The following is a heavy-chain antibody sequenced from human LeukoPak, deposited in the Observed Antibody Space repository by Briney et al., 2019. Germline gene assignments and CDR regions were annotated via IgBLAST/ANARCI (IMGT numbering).Heavy chain of an antibody. CDR1: GFTFSDYW. CDR3: ARGGTWDLDY. J-gene: IGHJ4*02. CDR2: IKPDGSEK. D-gene: IGHD1-1*01. V-gene: IGHV3-7*01. Sequence: GGSLRLSCAASGFTFSDYWMTWVRQAPGKGLEWVANIKPDGSEKYYVDSVKGRFTVSRDNAKNSLHLQMNSLRAEDTALYYCARGGTWDLDYWGQGTLVTVSS.